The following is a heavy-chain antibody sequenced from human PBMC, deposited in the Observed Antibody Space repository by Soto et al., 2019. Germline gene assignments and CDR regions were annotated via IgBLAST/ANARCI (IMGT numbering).Heavy chain of an antibody. CDR1: GFTFSTYA. D-gene: IGHD4-17*01. V-gene: IGHV3-23*01. CDR3: AHPRGYGVFDAYDI. Sequence: GGSLRLSCAASGFTFSTYAMSWVRQAPGKGLEWVSAISASYSTYYADSVKGRFTISRDNSMNALYLQMNSLRIEDTAVYYCAHPRGYGVFDAYDIWGQGTMVPVSS. CDR2: ISASYST. J-gene: IGHJ3*02.